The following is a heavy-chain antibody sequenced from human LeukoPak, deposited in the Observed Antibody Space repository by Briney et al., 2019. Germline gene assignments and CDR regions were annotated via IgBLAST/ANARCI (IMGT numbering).Heavy chain of an antibody. CDR1: GGSISSSNYY. Sequence: PSETLSLTCTVSGGSISSSNYYWGWIRQPPGKGLEWIGNIYYSGSTYYNPSFKSRLTISVDTSKNQFSLKLSSVTAADTAVYYCAMPEGRWELPEYFQHWGQGTLVTVSS. J-gene: IGHJ1*01. CDR3: AMPEGRWELPEYFQH. V-gene: IGHV4-39*01. CDR2: IYYSGST. D-gene: IGHD1-26*01.